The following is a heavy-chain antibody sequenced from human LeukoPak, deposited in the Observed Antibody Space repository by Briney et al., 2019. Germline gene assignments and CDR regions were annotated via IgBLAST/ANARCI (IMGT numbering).Heavy chain of an antibody. CDR2: INQDGSAK. D-gene: IGHD3-3*01. CDR1: GFTFSGSW. CDR3: ARELSWSGRDY. V-gene: IGHV3-7*01. Sequence: PGGSLRLSCAASGFTFSGSWMSWVRQAPGKGLEWVANINQDGSAKNYLDSVKGRFTISIDRGKNSLYLQTNSLRDEDTAVYYCARELSWSGRDYWGQGTLVTVSS. J-gene: IGHJ4*02.